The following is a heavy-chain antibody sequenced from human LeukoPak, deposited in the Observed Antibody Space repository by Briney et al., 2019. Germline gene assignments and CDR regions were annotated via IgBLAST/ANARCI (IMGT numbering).Heavy chain of an antibody. D-gene: IGHD3-22*01. Sequence: GGSLRLSCAASAITLSGYWMHWVRQPPGRGLVWVSRINSDGSRTTYADSVKGRFTISRDNAKNTLYLQMNSLRAEDTAVYYCARDPDLSGYSFFDYWGQGTLVTVSS. J-gene: IGHJ4*02. CDR2: INSDGSRT. CDR1: AITLSGYW. CDR3: ARDPDLSGYSFFDY. V-gene: IGHV3-74*01.